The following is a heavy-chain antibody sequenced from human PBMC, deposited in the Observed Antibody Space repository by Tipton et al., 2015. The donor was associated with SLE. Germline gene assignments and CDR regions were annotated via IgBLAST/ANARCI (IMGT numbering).Heavy chain of an antibody. CDR1: GGSISSGGYY. Sequence: TLSLTCTVSGGSISSGGYYWSWIRQHPGKGLEWIGYIYYSGSTNYNPSLKSRVTISVDTSKNQFSLKLSSVTAADTAVYYCARGLSPLYGSGVDYWGQGTLVTVSS. J-gene: IGHJ4*02. CDR3: ARGLSPLYGSGVDY. CDR2: IYYSGST. V-gene: IGHV4-61*08. D-gene: IGHD3-10*01.